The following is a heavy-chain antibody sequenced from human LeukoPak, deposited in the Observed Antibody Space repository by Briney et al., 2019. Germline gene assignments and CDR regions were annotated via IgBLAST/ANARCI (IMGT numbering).Heavy chain of an antibody. J-gene: IGHJ4*02. CDR3: AKDAGLIRGVPHWYFDY. D-gene: IGHD3-10*01. CDR2: MSYDRRDE. CDR1: GFTFRSHG. V-gene: IGHV3-30*18. Sequence: PGGSLRLSCAASGFTFRSHGMHWVRQAPDMGLEWVAAMSYDRRDEFYAESVRGRFTISRDNSENTLYLQMDSLRPEDTAVYYCAKDAGLIRGVPHWYFDYCGQGSLVTASS.